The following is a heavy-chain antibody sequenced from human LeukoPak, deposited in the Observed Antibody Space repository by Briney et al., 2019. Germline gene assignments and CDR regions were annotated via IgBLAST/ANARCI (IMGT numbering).Heavy chain of an antibody. CDR3: ARDEVGEMIYHAFDI. Sequence: GGSLRLSCAASGFTFSSYEMNWVRQAPGKGLEWVSYISSSSSTIYYADSVKGRFTISRDNAKNSLYLQMNSVRAEDTAVYYCARDEVGEMIYHAFDIWGQGTMVTVSS. V-gene: IGHV3-48*01. D-gene: IGHD1-26*01. CDR2: ISSSSSTI. J-gene: IGHJ3*02. CDR1: GFTFSSYE.